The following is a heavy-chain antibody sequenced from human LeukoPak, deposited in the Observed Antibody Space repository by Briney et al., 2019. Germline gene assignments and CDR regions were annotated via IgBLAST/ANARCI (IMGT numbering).Heavy chain of an antibody. D-gene: IGHD6-13*01. Sequence: PSETLSLTCTVSGGSISSSSYYWGWIRQPPGKGLEWIGSIYYSGSTYYNPSLKSRVTMSVDTSKNQFSLKLSSVTAADTAVYYCARDTAAAPGGLTRYYFDYWGQGTLVTVSS. V-gene: IGHV4-39*07. CDR2: IYYSGST. J-gene: IGHJ4*02. CDR3: ARDTAAAPGGLTRYYFDY. CDR1: GGSISSSSYY.